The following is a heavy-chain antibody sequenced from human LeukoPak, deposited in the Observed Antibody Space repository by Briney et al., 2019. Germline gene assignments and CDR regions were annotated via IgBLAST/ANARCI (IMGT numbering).Heavy chain of an antibody. Sequence: GGSLRLSCAASGFTFSSYWMSWVRQAPGKGLEWVANIKHDGSDKYYVASVKGRFTISRDNAENSLYLQMNSLRAEDTAMYYCARSQSLGYWGQGTLVTVSS. CDR3: ARSQSLGY. V-gene: IGHV3-7*04. CDR1: GFTFSSYW. J-gene: IGHJ4*02. CDR2: IKHDGSDK.